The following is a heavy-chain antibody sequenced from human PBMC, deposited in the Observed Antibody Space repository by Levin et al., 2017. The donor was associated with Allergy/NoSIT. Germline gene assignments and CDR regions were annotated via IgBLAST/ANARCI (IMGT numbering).Heavy chain of an antibody. V-gene: IGHV3-30-3*01. J-gene: IGHJ6*02. CDR1: GFTFSSYA. D-gene: IGHD3-3*01. CDR3: ARDHGEQDFWRRHYYYYYGMDV. Sequence: GGSLRLSCAASGFTFSSYAMHWVRQAPGKGLEWVAVISYDGSNKYYADSVKGRFTISRDNSKNTLYLQMNSLRAEDTAVYYCARDHGEQDFWRRHYYYYYGMDVCGQGTTVTVSS. CDR2: ISYDGSNK.